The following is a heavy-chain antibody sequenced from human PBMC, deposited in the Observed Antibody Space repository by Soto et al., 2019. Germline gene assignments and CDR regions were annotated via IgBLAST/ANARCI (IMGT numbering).Heavy chain of an antibody. Sequence: HLQLQESGSGLVKPSQTLSLTCAVSGGSISSGGYSWSWIRQPPGKGLEWIRYIYHSGSTYYNPSLKSRVTISVDRSKNQFSLKLSSVTAADTAVYYCARVPDVWGQGTTVTVSS. J-gene: IGHJ6*02. CDR1: GGSISSGGYS. CDR2: IYHSGST. V-gene: IGHV4-30-2*01. CDR3: ARVPDV.